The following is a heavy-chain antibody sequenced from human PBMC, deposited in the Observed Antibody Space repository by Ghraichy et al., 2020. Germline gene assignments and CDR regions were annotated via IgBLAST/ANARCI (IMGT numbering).Heavy chain of an antibody. D-gene: IGHD7-27*01. V-gene: IGHV5-51*01. CDR2: IFPGDSDV. J-gene: IGHJ5*02. CDR1: GYRFNTNW. Sequence: GESLNISCRGSGYRFNTNWIAWVRQKPGKGLEWMGSIFPGDSDVRYSPSFRGQVTFSVDKSISPAYLQWSSLKSSDTAIYYCATLTGESGWFDPWGQGTLVTVSS. CDR3: ATLTGESGWFDP.